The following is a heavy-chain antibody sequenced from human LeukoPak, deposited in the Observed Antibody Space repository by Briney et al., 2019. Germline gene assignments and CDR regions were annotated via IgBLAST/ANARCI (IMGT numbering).Heavy chain of an antibody. CDR1: GFTFDDYA. D-gene: IGHD2-21*01. CDR2: ISWNSGSI. J-gene: IGHJ4*02. CDR3: ARALGDFDSYYFDY. V-gene: IGHV3-9*01. Sequence: GGSLRLSCAASGFTFDDYAMHRVRQAPGKGLEWVSGISWNSGSIGYADSVKGRFTISRDNAKNSLYLQMNSLRAEDTALYYCARALGDFDSYYFDYWGQGTLVTVSS.